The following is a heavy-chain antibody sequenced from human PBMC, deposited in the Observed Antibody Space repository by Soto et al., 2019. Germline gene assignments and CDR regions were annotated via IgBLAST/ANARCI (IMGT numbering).Heavy chain of an antibody. CDR1: GGVFSSYG. CDR3: ARGRGNSAVITTFDY. J-gene: IGHJ4*02. CDR2: IIPIFGSA. Sequence: SVKVSCKSSGGVFSSYGLSWVRQAPGQGLEWMGGIIPIFGSANYAQKFQGRVTITADDSTSTVYMELSSLRSEDTALYYCARGRGNSAVITTFDYWGQGTLVTVSS. D-gene: IGHD3-16*01. V-gene: IGHV1-69*13.